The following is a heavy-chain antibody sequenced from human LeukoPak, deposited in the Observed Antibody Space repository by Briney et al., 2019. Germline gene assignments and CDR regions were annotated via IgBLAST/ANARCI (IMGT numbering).Heavy chain of an antibody. Sequence: PGGSLRLSCAASGFTFSNAWVSWVRQAPGKGLEWVGRIKSKTNGGTTDYAAPVKGRFTISRDDSKNTLYLQMNSLKTEDAAVYYCNSFYGGKTQICDYWGQGTLVTVSS. J-gene: IGHJ4*02. D-gene: IGHD4-23*01. V-gene: IGHV3-15*01. CDR2: IKSKTNGGTT. CDR3: NSFYGGKTQICDY. CDR1: GFTFSNAW.